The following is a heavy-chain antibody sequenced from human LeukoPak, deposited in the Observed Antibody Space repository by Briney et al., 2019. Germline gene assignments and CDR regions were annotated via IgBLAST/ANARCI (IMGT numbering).Heavy chain of an antibody. CDR1: GGTFSSYA. D-gene: IGHD4-23*01. Sequence: SVKVSCKASGGTFSSYAISWVRQAPGQGLEWMGGIIPIFGTANYAQKFQGRVTITADESTSTAYMELSSLRAEDTAVYYCARTTRDYGGTLGCWGQGTLVTVSS. V-gene: IGHV1-69*13. CDR3: ARTTRDYGGTLGC. CDR2: IIPIFGTA. J-gene: IGHJ4*02.